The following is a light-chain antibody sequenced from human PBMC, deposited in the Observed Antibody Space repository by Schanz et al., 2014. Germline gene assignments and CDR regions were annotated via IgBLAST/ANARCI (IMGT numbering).Light chain of an antibody. CDR1: QSVDND. J-gene: IGKJ1*01. CDR3: HQYGSSST. CDR2: GAS. V-gene: IGKV3-20*01. Sequence: EIVLTQSPATLSVSPGERATLSCRASQSVDNDLAWYQQKPRQPPRLLISGASSRATGIPDRFSGRGSGTDFTLTIDRLEPEDFAVYYCHQYGSSSTFGQGTKVEIK.